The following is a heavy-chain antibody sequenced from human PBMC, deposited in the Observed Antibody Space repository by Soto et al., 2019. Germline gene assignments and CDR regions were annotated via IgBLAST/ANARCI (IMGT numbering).Heavy chain of an antibody. J-gene: IGHJ6*01. CDR1: VFTFSTYS. CDR2: ISSSSSYI. D-gene: IGHD5-12*01. CDR3: ARGGDGYNPSYYYYGMDV. V-gene: IGHV3-21*01. Sequence: PWGPLVVSCASSVFTFSTYSMNWVRQAPGKGLEWVSSISSSSSYIYYADSVKGRFTISRDNAKNSLYLQMNRLRAEDTAVYYCARGGDGYNPSYYYYGMDVWGQGTTVTVSS.